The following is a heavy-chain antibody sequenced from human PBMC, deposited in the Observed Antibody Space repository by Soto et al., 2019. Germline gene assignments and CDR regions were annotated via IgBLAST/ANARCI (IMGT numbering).Heavy chain of an antibody. D-gene: IGHD6-6*01. CDR3: ASAILGGSSDPGAYYYYGMDV. Sequence: GASVKVSCKASGGTFSSYAISCVRQAPGQGLEWMGGIIPNFGTANYAQKFQGRVTITADESTSTAYMELSSLRSEDTAVYYCASAILGGSSDPGAYYYYGMDVWGQGTTVTVSS. CDR2: IIPNFGTA. V-gene: IGHV1-69*13. J-gene: IGHJ6*02. CDR1: GGTFSSYA.